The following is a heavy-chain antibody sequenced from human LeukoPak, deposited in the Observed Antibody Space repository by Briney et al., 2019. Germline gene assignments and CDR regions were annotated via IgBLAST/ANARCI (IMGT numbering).Heavy chain of an antibody. V-gene: IGHV3-20*04. D-gene: IGHD3-16*02. CDR2: INWNGGRT. J-gene: IGHJ6*03. CDR1: GFTFNDYG. CDR3: ARAHIVGFDYYYYLDV. Sequence: GGSLRLSCAASGFTFNDYGMSWVRQAPGKGLEWVSGINWNGGRTGYADSMKGRFIISRDNAKNSLYLQMNSLRAEDTAVYYCARAHIVGFDYYYYLDVWGRGTTVTVSS.